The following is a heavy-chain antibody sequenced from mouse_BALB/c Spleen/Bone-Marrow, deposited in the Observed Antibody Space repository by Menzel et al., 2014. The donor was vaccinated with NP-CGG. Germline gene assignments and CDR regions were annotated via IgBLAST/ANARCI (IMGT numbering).Heavy chain of an antibody. D-gene: IGHD1-1*01. V-gene: IGHV1-20*02. CDR3: TRVTTDWYFDV. J-gene: IGHJ1*01. CDR2: INPYNGDT. Sequence: VQLQQSGPELVKPGASVKISCKASGYSFTGYFMNWVMQSHGKSLEWIGRINPYNGDTFYNQKFKGKATLTVDKSSSTAXXELRSLASEDSAVYYCTRVTTDWYFDVWGAGTTVTVSS. CDR1: GYSFTGYF.